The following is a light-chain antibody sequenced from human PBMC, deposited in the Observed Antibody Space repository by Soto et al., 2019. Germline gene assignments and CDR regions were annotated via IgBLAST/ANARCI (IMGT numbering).Light chain of an antibody. CDR3: QQRSNWPPFT. V-gene: IGKV3-11*01. Sequence: EIVLTQSPATLSLSPGERATLSCRASQSVSSYLVWYQQKPGQAPRLIIYDASTRATGIPARFSGSGSGTDFTLTISSLEPEDFAVYYCQQRSNWPPFTFGPGTKVDIK. CDR1: QSVSSY. CDR2: DAS. J-gene: IGKJ3*01.